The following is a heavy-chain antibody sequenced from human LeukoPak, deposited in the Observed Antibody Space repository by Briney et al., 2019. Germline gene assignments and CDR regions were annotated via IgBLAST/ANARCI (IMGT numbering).Heavy chain of an antibody. V-gene: IGHV1-69*04. J-gene: IGHJ4*02. D-gene: IGHD5-18*01. Sequence: SVTVSCKPSGGTFSIYAISWVRQAPGQGLEWMGRIIPILGIANYAQKFQGRVTITADKSTSTAYMELSSLRSEDTAVYYCARELPGRGYSNGTFDYWGQGTLVSVSS. CDR3: ARELPGRGYSNGTFDY. CDR1: GGTFSIYA. CDR2: IIPILGIA.